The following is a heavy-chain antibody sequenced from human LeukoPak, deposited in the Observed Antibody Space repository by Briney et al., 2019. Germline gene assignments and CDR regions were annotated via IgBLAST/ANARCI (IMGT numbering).Heavy chain of an antibody. CDR2: IYYSGST. Sequence: PSETLSLTCAVYGGSFSGYYWSWIRQPPGKGLEWIGSIYYSGSTYYNPSLKSRVTISVDTSKNQFSLKLSSVTAADTAVYYCARDGDIVVVPAATYFDYWGQGTLVTVSS. V-gene: IGHV4-34*01. J-gene: IGHJ4*02. CDR3: ARDGDIVVVPAATYFDY. CDR1: GGSFSGYY. D-gene: IGHD2-2*01.